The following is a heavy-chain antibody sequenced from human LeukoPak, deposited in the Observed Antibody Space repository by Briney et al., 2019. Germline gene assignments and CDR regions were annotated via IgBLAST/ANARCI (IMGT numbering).Heavy chain of an antibody. J-gene: IGHJ4*02. V-gene: IGHV4-61*01. CDR3: ASRHGDSGSSNC. Sequence: SETLSLTCSVSGASVSSGSYYWSWIRQPPGKGLEWIGYVYYSRSTNYHPSLKSRVNISLVTSKNQFSLRLSSVTAADTAVYYCASRHGDSGSSNCWGQGTLVTVSS. CDR1: GASVSSGSYY. D-gene: IGHD3-10*01. CDR2: VYYSRST.